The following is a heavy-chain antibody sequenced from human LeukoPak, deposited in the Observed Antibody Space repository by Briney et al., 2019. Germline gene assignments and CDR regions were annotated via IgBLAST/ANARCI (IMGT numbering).Heavy chain of an antibody. CDR3: ARREGSGWYYYDY. D-gene: IGHD6-19*01. J-gene: IGHJ4*02. CDR1: GFTFYDYG. V-gene: IGHV3-20*01. Sequence: GGSLRLSCAASGFTFYDYGMSWVRQAPGKGLEWVSDINWNDDSTGYADSVKGRYTISRQYAKNSLYLQMNSLRAEDTALYHCARREGSGWYYYDYWGQGTLVTVSS. CDR2: INWNDDST.